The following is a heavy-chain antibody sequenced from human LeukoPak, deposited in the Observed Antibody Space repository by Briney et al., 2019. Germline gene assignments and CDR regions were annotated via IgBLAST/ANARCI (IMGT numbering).Heavy chain of an antibody. Sequence: AGGSLRLSCAASGFTFSSYAMSWVRQAPGKGLEWVSAMSGSGGSTYYADSVKGRFTISRDNSKNTLYLQMNSLRAEDTAVYYCARTRQLEMATIDYWGQGTLVTVSS. CDR1: GFTFSSYA. V-gene: IGHV3-23*01. CDR2: MSGSGGST. J-gene: IGHJ4*02. CDR3: ARTRQLEMATIDY. D-gene: IGHD5-24*01.